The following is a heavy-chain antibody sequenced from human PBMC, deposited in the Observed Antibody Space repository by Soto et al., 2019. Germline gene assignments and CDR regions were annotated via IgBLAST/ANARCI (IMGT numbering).Heavy chain of an antibody. CDR2: ISDDGSNK. CDR1: GFTFSSYA. V-gene: IGHV3-30-3*01. J-gene: IGHJ6*03. Sequence: PGGSLRLSCAASGFTFSSYAMHWVRQAPGKGLEWVAVISDDGSNKYYADSVKGRFTISRDNSKNTLYLQMNSLRAEDTAVYYCAKARRSSGWYEYYYYMDVWGKGTTVTVSS. CDR3: AKARRSSGWYEYYYYMDV. D-gene: IGHD6-19*01.